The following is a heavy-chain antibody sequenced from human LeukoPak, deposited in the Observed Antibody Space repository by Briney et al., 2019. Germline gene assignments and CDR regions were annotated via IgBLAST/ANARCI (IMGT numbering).Heavy chain of an antibody. D-gene: IGHD3-3*01. Sequence: GGSLRLSCVGSGYVFSNYAVSWVRQAPGKGLEWVASIGNSGGKIYYEDSVKGRFTISRDNAKNSLYLQMNSLRAEDTAVYYCARETYYDFWSGYYSGNYFDYWGQGTLVTVSS. CDR3: ARETYYDFWSGYYSGNYFDY. J-gene: IGHJ4*02. V-gene: IGHV3-21*01. CDR2: IGNSGGKI. CDR1: GYVFSNYA.